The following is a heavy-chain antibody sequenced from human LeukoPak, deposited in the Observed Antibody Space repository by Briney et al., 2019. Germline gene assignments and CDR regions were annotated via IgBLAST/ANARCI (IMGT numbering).Heavy chain of an antibody. CDR3: ARDPGNGYNDY. J-gene: IGHJ4*02. Sequence: GGSLRLSCAASGFTFSDYYMSWTRQAPGKGLVGVSYISSSGSTIYYADSVKGRFTISRDNAKNSLYLQMNSLRAEDTAVYYCARDPGNGYNDYWGQGTLVTVSS. CDR1: GFTFSDYY. CDR2: ISSSGSTI. V-gene: IGHV3-11*01. D-gene: IGHD5-12*01.